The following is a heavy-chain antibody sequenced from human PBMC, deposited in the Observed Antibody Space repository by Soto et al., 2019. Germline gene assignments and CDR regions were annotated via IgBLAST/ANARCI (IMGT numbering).Heavy chain of an antibody. CDR1: GFTFSSYA. CDR3: ARGRGYSGYDYVEGFGMDV. D-gene: IGHD5-12*01. V-gene: IGHV3-30-3*01. Sequence: GSLRLSCAASGFTFSSYAMHWVRQAPGKGLEWVAVISYDGSNKYYADSVKGRFTISRDNSKNTLYLQMNSLRAEDTAVYYCARGRGYSGYDYVEGFGMDVWGQGTTVTVSS. J-gene: IGHJ6*02. CDR2: ISYDGSNK.